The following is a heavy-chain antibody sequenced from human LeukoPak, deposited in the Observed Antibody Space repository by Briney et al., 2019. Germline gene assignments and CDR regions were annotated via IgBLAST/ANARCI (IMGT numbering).Heavy chain of an antibody. V-gene: IGHV3-30*04. J-gene: IGHJ5*02. CDR1: GFTFTHHA. CDR3: ARDEYNNYGSGGWFEP. Sequence: GGSLRLSCGASGFTFTHHAIHWVRQAPRKGLEWLGITSYDGRNIHYSASAKGRFTISRDNSKNTVYLQANNLRPEDTGIYFCARDEYNNYGSGGWFEPWGLGTLVTVSS. CDR2: TSYDGRNI. D-gene: IGHD3-10*01.